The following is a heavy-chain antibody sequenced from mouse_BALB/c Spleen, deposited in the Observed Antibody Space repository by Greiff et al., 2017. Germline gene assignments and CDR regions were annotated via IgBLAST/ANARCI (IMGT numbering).Heavy chain of an antibody. V-gene: IGHV10-1*02. CDR1: GFTFNTYA. CDR3: VRSYRYGYYYAMDY. D-gene: IGHD2-14*01. J-gene: IGHJ4*01. CDR2: IRSKSNNYAT. Sequence: EVKLVESGGGLVQPKGSLKLSCAASGFTFNTYAMNWVRQAPGKGLEWVARIRSKSNNYATYYADSVKDRFTISRDDSQSMLYLQMNNLKTEDTAMYYCVRSYRYGYYYAMDYWGQGTSVTVSS.